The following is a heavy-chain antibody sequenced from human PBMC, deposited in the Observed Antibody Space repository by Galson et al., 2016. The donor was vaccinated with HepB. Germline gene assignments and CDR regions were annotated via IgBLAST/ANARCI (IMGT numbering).Heavy chain of an antibody. J-gene: IGHJ4*02. CDR3: VRDGGAAPKTLKGY. D-gene: IGHD2-15*01. CDR1: GYTFTNYG. CDR2: ISGYNGRS. Sequence: SVKVSCKASGYTFTNYGISWVRQAPGQGLEWMGWISGYNGRSHYAPQYQGRVTVTADTSTSSAYVELRSLRSDDTAVYYCVRDGGAAPKTLKGYWGQGTLVLVSS. V-gene: IGHV1-18*04.